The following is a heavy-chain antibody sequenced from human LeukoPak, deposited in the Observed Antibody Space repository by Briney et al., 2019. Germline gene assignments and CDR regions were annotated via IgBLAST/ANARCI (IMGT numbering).Heavy chain of an antibody. D-gene: IGHD3-9*01. V-gene: IGHV3-23*01. J-gene: IGHJ5*02. CDR3: AKEPLGILTGPDWFDP. CDR1: GFTFSSYA. CDR2: ISGSGGST. Sequence: GGSLRLSCAASGFTFSSYAMSWVRQAPGKGLEWVSAISGSGGSTYYADSVKGRFTISRDNSKNTLYLQMNSLRAEDTAVYYCAKEPLGILTGPDWFDPWGQGTLVTVSS.